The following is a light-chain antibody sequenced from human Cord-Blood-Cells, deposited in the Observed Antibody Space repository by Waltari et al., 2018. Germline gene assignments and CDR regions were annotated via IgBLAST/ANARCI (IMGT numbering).Light chain of an antibody. V-gene: IGLV2-11*01. Sequence: QSALTQPRSASGSPGQSVTISCTGPSSVVGGYNYVSWYQQHPGKAPKLMFYDVSKRPSGVPDRFSGSKSGNTASLTISGLQAEDEADYYCCSYAGSYTWVFGGGTKLTVL. J-gene: IGLJ3*02. CDR2: DVS. CDR3: CSYAGSYTWV. CDR1: SSVVGGYNY.